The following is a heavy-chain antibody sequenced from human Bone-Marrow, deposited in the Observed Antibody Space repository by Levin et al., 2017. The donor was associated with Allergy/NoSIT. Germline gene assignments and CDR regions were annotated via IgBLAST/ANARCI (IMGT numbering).Heavy chain of an antibody. CDR1: GYTFTYYG. V-gene: IGHV1-18*01. J-gene: IGHJ5*02. CDR3: ARDRGPYNSSPNWFDP. D-gene: IGHD6-6*01. Sequence: ASVKVSCKASGYTFTYYGISWLRHAPGQGLDWMGWINPYNDNTNYAQKFQGRVTMTTDTSTSTAYMNLRSLRSDDTAVYYCARDRGPYNSSPNWFDPWGQGTLVTVSS. CDR2: INPYNDNT.